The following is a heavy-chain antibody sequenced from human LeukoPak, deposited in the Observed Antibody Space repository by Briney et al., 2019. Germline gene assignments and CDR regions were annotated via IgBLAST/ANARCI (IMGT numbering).Heavy chain of an antibody. J-gene: IGHJ3*02. D-gene: IGHD3-9*01. CDR2: ISDRGDST. Sequence: GGSLRLSCAASGFTITTYAVGWVRQAPGKGLEWVSVISDRGDSTHYADSVKGRFTISRDSSKNTLYLQINSLRGEDTAVYYCAKGRWGLTINNFDIWGQGTMVTVSS. CDR1: GFTITTYA. V-gene: IGHV3-23*01. CDR3: AKGRWGLTINNFDI.